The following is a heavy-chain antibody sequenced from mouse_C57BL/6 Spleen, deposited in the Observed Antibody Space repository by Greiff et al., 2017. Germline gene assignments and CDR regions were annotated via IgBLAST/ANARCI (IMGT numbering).Heavy chain of an antibody. V-gene: IGHV1-82*01. CDR2: IYPGDGDT. D-gene: IGHD2-4*01. CDR3: ARGYYDYEFAC. Sequence: QVQLKESGPELVKPGASVKISCKASGYAFSSSWMNWVKQRPGKGLEWIGRIYPGDGDTNYNGKFKGKATLTADKSSSTAYMQLSSLTSEDSAVYFCARGYYDYEFACWGQGTLVTVSA. J-gene: IGHJ3*01. CDR1: GYAFSSSW.